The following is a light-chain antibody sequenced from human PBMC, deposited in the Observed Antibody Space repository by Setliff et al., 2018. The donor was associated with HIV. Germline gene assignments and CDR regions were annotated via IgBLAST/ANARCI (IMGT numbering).Light chain of an antibody. CDR3: SSYTSSSTEV. CDR1: SSDVGGYNY. Sequence: QSALTQPASVSGSPGQSITISCTGTSSDVGGYNYVSWYQRHPGKAPKVMIYDVSKRPSGVSNRFSGSKSGNTASLTISGLQAEDEADYYCSSYTSSSTEVFGTGTKGTV. V-gene: IGLV2-14*01. J-gene: IGLJ1*01. CDR2: DVS.